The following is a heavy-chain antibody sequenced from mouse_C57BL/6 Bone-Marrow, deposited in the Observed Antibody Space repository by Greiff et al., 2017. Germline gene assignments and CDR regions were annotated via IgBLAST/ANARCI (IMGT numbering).Heavy chain of an antibody. CDR1: GYTFTDYY. CDR3: ASYYGSSAY. Sequence: EVKLQQSGPELVKPGASVKISCKASGYTFTDYYMNWVKQSHGKSLEWIGDINPNNGGTSYNQKFKGKATLTVDKSSSTAYMELRSLTSEDSAVYYCASYYGSSAYWGQGTLVTVSA. CDR2: INPNNGGT. D-gene: IGHD1-1*01. J-gene: IGHJ3*01. V-gene: IGHV1-26*01.